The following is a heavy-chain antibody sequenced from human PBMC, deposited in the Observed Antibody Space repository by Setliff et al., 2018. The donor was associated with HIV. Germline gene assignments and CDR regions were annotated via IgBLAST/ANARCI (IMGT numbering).Heavy chain of an antibody. V-gene: IGHV3-48*01. CDR3: ARGIRSYSTSPRGFDI. D-gene: IGHD1-26*01. J-gene: IGHJ3*02. Sequence: GGSLRLSCAASGFTFSSYNMNWVRQAPGKGLEWVSYISSSSSTIYYADSVKGRFTISRDNAKNSRYLQMNSLSAEDTAVYYCARGIRSYSTSPRGFDIWGQGTLVTVSS. CDR2: ISSSSSTI. CDR1: GFTFSSYN.